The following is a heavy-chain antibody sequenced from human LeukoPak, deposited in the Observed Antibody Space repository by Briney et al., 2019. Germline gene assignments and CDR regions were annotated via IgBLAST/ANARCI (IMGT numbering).Heavy chain of an antibody. CDR2: INPNSGGT. Sequence: GASVKVSCKASGYTFTSYYMHWVRLAPGQGLEWMGWINPNSGGTNYAQKFQGRVTMTRDTSISTAYMELSRLRSDDTAVYYCARAVVVVANRWFDPWGQGTLVTVSS. J-gene: IGHJ5*02. CDR1: GYTFTSYY. V-gene: IGHV1-2*02. CDR3: ARAVVVVANRWFDP. D-gene: IGHD2-15*01.